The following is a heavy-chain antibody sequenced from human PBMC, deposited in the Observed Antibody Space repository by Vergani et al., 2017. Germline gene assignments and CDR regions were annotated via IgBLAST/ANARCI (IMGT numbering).Heavy chain of an antibody. Sequence: QVQLEESGGGVVQPGRSLRLSCAASGFTFSSYAMHWVRQAPGKGLEWVAVISYDGSNKFYADSVRGRFTFSRDNSKNTLYLQMNSLRPEDSALYYCAREYSSTSGRAFDFWGQGTKVTVSS. J-gene: IGHJ3*01. V-gene: IGHV3-30-3*01. CDR2: ISYDGSNK. CDR1: GFTFSSYA. CDR3: AREYSSTSGRAFDF. D-gene: IGHD2-2*01.